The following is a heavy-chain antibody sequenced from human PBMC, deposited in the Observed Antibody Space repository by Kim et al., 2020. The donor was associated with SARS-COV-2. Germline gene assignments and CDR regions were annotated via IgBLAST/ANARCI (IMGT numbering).Heavy chain of an antibody. CDR2: ISGPGDYI. CDR1: GIPISTYA. CDR3: AADPYGGHSPGYFQQ. Sequence: GGSLRLFCEVSGIPISTYAMNWVRQAPGKGLEWVASISGPGDYIYYADSMRGRFTISRDNAKNSSYLQMTSLRAEDTARYYCAADPYGGHSPGYFQQWGQGTPVTVSS. D-gene: IGHD4-17*01. J-gene: IGHJ1*01. V-gene: IGHV3-21*01.